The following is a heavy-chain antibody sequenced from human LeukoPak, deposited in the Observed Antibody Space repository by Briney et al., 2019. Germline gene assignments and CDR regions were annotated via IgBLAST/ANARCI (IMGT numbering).Heavy chain of an antibody. V-gene: IGHV1-2*02. J-gene: IGHJ4*02. CDR3: AREYYYASGNYYNRIDY. CDR1: GYTFTDYY. CDR2: INPNSGGT. Sequence: ASVKVSCKASGYTFTDYYMHWVRQAPGQGLEWMGWINPNSGGTNYAQKFQGRVTMTRDTSISTAYMALSRLKYDDTAVYYCAREYYYASGNYYNRIDYWGQGTLVTVSS. D-gene: IGHD3-10*01.